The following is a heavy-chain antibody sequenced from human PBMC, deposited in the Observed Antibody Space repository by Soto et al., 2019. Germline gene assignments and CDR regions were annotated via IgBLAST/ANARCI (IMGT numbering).Heavy chain of an antibody. D-gene: IGHD2-15*01. CDR3: ARVSGYCSGGSCHIEYFQH. J-gene: IGHJ1*01. V-gene: IGHV1-8*01. Sequence: QVQLVQSGAEVKKPGASVKVSCKASGYTFTSYDINWVRQATGQGLEWMGWMNPTSGNTGYAQKYQGRVTMTRNTSISTAYMELSSLRSEDTAVYYCARVSGYCSGGSCHIEYFQHWGQGTLVTVSS. CDR2: MNPTSGNT. CDR1: GYTFTSYD.